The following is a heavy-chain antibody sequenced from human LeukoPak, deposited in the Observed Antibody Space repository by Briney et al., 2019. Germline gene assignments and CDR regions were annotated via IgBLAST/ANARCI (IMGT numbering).Heavy chain of an antibody. CDR1: GFTFSSYS. Sequence: GGSLRLSCAASGFTFSSYSMNWVRQAPGKGLEWVSSISPSSDYIYYADSVKGRFTISRDNAKNSLYLQMNSLRAEDTAVYYCARGGSGHSVDYWGQGTLVTVSS. CDR2: ISPSSDYI. J-gene: IGHJ4*02. V-gene: IGHV3-21*01. D-gene: IGHD6-19*01. CDR3: ARGGSGHSVDY.